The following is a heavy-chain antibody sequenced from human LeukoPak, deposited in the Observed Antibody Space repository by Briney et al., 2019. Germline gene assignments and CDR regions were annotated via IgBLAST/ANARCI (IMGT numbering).Heavy chain of an antibody. CDR3: AKLAHSITRTTGYFDY. CDR1: GFTLSSYA. CDR2: ISGSGGST. J-gene: IGHJ4*02. Sequence: PGGSLRLSCAASGFTLSSYAMSWVRQAPGKGLEWVSAISGSGGSTYYADSVKGRFTISRDNSKNTLYLQMNSLRAEDTAVYYCAKLAHSITRTTGYFDYGGQGTLVTVSS. V-gene: IGHV3-23*01. D-gene: IGHD1-7*01.